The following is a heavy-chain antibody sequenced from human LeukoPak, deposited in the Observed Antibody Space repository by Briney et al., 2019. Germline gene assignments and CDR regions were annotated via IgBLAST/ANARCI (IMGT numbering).Heavy chain of an antibody. D-gene: IGHD3-22*01. V-gene: IGHV3-21*01. CDR3: ARDRYYDSSGYSYYFDY. J-gene: IGHJ4*02. CDR2: ISSSSSYL. Sequence: PGGSLRLSCAASGFTFSSYSMNWVRQAPGKGLEWVSSISSSSSYLYYADSVKGRFTISRDNAKNSLYLQMNSLRVEDTAVYYCARDRYYDSSGYSYYFDYWGQGTLVTVSS. CDR1: GFTFSSYS.